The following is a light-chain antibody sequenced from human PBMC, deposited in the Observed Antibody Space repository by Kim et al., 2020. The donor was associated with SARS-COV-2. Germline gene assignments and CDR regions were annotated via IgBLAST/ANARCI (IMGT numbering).Light chain of an antibody. V-gene: IGLV2-8*01. Sequence: QSALTQPPSASGSPGQTVTISCTGTSSDVGGYKYVSWYQQHPGKAPKVMIFEVSKRPSGVPDRFSGSKSGNTASLTVSGLQAEDEADYYCSSYAGSNNLLFGGGTQLTVL. J-gene: IGLJ2*01. CDR2: EVS. CDR3: SSYAGSNNLL. CDR1: SSDVGGYKY.